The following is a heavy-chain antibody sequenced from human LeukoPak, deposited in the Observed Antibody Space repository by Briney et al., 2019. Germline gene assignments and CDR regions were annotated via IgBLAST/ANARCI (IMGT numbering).Heavy chain of an antibody. Sequence: ASVKVSCKASGYTFTSYYMHWVRQAPGQGLEWMGIINPSGGSTSYAQKFQGRVTITADESTSTAYMELSSLRSEDTAVYYCARDHPHYDILTGYSYYFDYWGQGTLVTVSS. D-gene: IGHD3-9*01. V-gene: IGHV1-46*01. CDR1: GYTFTSYY. CDR2: INPSGGST. CDR3: ARDHPHYDILTGYSYYFDY. J-gene: IGHJ4*02.